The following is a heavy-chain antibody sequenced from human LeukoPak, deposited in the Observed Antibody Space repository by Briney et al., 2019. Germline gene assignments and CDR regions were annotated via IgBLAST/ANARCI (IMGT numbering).Heavy chain of an antibody. CDR2: INPSGGST. CDR1: GYTFTSYY. D-gene: IGHD5-24*01. Sequence: ASVKVSCKASGYTFTSYYMHWVRQAPGQGLEWMGIINPSGGSTSYAQKFQGRVTMTRDTSISTAYMELSRLRSDDTAVYYCARENGYKYDYWGQGTLVIVSS. CDR3: ARENGYKYDY. J-gene: IGHJ4*02. V-gene: IGHV1-46*01.